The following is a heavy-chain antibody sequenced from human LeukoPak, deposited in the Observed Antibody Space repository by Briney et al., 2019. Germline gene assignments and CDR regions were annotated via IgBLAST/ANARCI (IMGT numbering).Heavy chain of an antibody. Sequence: SETLSLTCTVSGGSVSSGSYYWSWIRQPPGTGLEWIGYVYYSGSTYYNPSLKSRVTISVDTSKNQFSLKLSSVTAADTAVYYCARVTVWSGYLFDYWGQGTLVTVSS. J-gene: IGHJ4*02. V-gene: IGHV4-61*01. D-gene: IGHD3-3*01. CDR2: VYYSGST. CDR1: GGSVSSGSYY. CDR3: ARVTVWSGYLFDY.